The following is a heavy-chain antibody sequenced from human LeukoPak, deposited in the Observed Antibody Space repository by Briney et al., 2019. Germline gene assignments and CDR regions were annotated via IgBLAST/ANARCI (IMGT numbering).Heavy chain of an antibody. J-gene: IGHJ5*02. D-gene: IGHD3-3*01. Sequence: GGSLRLSCAAPGFTFSSYWMSWVRQAPGKGLEWVANIKQDGSEKYYVDSVKGRFTISRDNAKNSLYLQMNSLRAEDTAVYYCARVYYDFWSGSDNWFDPWGQGTLVTVSS. CDR2: IKQDGSEK. CDR3: ARVYYDFWSGSDNWFDP. CDR1: GFTFSSYW. V-gene: IGHV3-7*01.